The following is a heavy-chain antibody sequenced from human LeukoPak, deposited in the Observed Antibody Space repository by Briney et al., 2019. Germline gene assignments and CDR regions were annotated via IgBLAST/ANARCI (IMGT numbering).Heavy chain of an antibody. CDR2: ISSSSNTI. Sequence: GGTLRLSCAASGFTFSSFSMNWVRQAPGQGLEWVSYISSSSNTIYYANSVKGRFTIYRDNAKNSLYLQLNSLRAEDTAVYYCAKIVFKYSSSSGPTGYFDYWGQGTLVTVSS. CDR1: GFTFSSFS. D-gene: IGHD6-6*01. CDR3: AKIVFKYSSSSGPTGYFDY. J-gene: IGHJ4*02. V-gene: IGHV3-48*01.